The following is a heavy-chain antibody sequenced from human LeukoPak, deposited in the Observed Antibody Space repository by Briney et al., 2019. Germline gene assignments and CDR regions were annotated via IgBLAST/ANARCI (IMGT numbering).Heavy chain of an antibody. J-gene: IGHJ4*02. CDR3: AKEVTRRSSGSPYDY. Sequence: PGGSLRLSCAASGFTFSSYAVSWVRQAPGKGLEWVSAISGSGGSTYYADSVKGRFTISRDNSKNTLYLQMNSLRAEDTAVYYCAKEVTRRSSGSPYDYWGQGTLVTVSS. V-gene: IGHV3-23*01. CDR1: GFTFSSYA. D-gene: IGHD6-19*01. CDR2: ISGSGGST.